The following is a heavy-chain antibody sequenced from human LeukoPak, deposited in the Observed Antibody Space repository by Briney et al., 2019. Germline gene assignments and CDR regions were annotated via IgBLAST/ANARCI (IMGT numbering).Heavy chain of an antibody. CDR2: IYHSGIT. Sequence: SETLSLTCSVSGYSISNDYYWGWIRQPPGKGLEWIGSIYHSGITYYNASLKNRVVISVDTSKNQFSLKLSSVSAADTAVYYCARIWGYCSRNNCRNARGLPYWGQGTLVTVSS. J-gene: IGHJ4*02. D-gene: IGHD2-2*01. CDR1: GYSISNDYY. CDR3: ARIWGYCSRNNCRNARGLPY. V-gene: IGHV4-38-2*02.